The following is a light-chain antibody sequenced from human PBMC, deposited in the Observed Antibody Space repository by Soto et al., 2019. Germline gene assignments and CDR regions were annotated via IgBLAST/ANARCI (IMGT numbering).Light chain of an antibody. V-gene: IGKV2-28*01. CDR3: MNAVQTLT. Sequence: DIVMTQSPLSLPVTPGEPASISCRSSQSPLHSNGNIYLDWYLQKPGQSPQLLIYSVSNRASGVPEMFSGSGSGTDFTLKISRVEADDVGVYYCMNAVQTLTFGGGTKVE. J-gene: IGKJ4*01. CDR1: QSPLHSNGNIY. CDR2: SVS.